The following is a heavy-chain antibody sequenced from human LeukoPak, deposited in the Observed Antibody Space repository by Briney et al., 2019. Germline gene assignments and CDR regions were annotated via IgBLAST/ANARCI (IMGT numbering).Heavy chain of an antibody. CDR1: EGTFSSYA. D-gene: IGHD1-26*01. V-gene: IGHV1-69*05. Sequence: ASVKVSCKASEGTFSSYAISWVRQAPGQGLEWMGGIIPIFGTANYAQKFQGRVTITTDESTSTAYMELSSLRSEDTAVYYCARALVGASEVASPGELDYWGQGTLVTVSS. CDR3: ARALVGASEVASPGELDY. J-gene: IGHJ4*02. CDR2: IIPIFGTA.